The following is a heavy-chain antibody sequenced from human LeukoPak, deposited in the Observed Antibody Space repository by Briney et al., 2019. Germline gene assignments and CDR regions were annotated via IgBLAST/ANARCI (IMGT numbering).Heavy chain of an antibody. CDR1: GFTFSGSA. V-gene: IGHV3-30*01. Sequence: GRSLRLSCAASGFTFSGSAMHWVRQAPGKGLEWVAVISSDGSNKYYADSVKGQFTISRDNSNNTLYLQVNSLRPEDTAVYYCARGAGTTVYYMDVWGKGTTVTVSS. D-gene: IGHD1-7*01. CDR2: ISSDGSNK. CDR3: ARGAGTTVYYMDV. J-gene: IGHJ6*03.